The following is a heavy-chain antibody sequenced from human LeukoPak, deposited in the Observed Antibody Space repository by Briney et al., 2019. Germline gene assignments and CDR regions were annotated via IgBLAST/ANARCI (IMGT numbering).Heavy chain of an antibody. J-gene: IGHJ6*02. Sequence: GGSLRLSCAASGFTFSSYGMHWVRQAPGKGLEWVAVIWYDGSNKYYADSVKGRFTISRDNSKNTLYLQMNSLRAEDTAVYYCAKLHSYGYYYYYGMDVWGQGTTVTVSS. D-gene: IGHD5-18*01. CDR1: GFTFSSYG. CDR2: IWYDGSNK. CDR3: AKLHSYGYYYYYGMDV. V-gene: IGHV3-30*02.